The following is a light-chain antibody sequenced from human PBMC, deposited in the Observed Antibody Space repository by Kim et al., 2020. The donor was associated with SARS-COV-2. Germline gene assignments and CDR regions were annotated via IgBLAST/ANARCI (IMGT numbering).Light chain of an antibody. Sequence: SLSPGERATLSCRASQSVSSYLAWYKQKPGQAPRLLIYDASNRATGIPARFSGSGSGTDFILTISSLEPEDFAVYYCQQRSNSFTFGPGTKVDIK. CDR2: DAS. V-gene: IGKV3-11*01. CDR3: QQRSNSFT. J-gene: IGKJ3*01. CDR1: QSVSSY.